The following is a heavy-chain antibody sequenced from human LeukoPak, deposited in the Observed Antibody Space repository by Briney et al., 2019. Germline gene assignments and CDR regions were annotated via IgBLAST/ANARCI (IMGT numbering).Heavy chain of an antibody. CDR1: GYTFTSYA. D-gene: IGHD3-9*01. CDR2: INTNTGNP. J-gene: IGHJ4*02. V-gene: IGHV7-4-1*02. CDR3: ARAGHALRYFDWLLNFDY. Sequence: ASVKVSCKASGYTFTSYAMNWVRQAPGQGLEWMGWINTNTGNPTYAQGFTGRFVFSLDTSVSTAYLQISSLKAEDIAVYYCARAGHALRYFDWLLNFDYWGQGTLVTVSS.